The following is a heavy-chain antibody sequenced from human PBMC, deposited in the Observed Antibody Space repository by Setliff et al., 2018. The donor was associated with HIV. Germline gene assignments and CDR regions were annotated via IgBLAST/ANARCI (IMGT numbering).Heavy chain of an antibody. CDR3: ARLSTTSRDFDS. Sequence: SETLSLTCSVSGGSVGSGSYYWSWIRQSPGKGLEWIGFVSYTGTTHYNPSLKSRLTISIDTSENQFSLKLSSVTAADTAVYYCARLSTTSRDFDSWGQGTLVTVSS. D-gene: IGHD2-2*01. CDR1: GGSVGSGSYY. CDR2: VSYTGTT. V-gene: IGHV4-30-4*01. J-gene: IGHJ4*02.